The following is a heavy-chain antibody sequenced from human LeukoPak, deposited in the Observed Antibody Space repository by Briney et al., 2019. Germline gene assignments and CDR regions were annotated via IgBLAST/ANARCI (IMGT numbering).Heavy chain of an antibody. Sequence: GGSLRLSCAASGFTFSSHGMHWVRQAPAKGLEWVAVIWYDGSNKYYADSVKGRFTISRDNSKNMVSLQMNRLRAEDTAVYYCARGEDQLDYWGQGTLVTVSS. J-gene: IGHJ4*02. CDR2: IWYDGSNK. CDR1: GFTFSSHG. V-gene: IGHV3-33*01. CDR3: ARGEDQLDY.